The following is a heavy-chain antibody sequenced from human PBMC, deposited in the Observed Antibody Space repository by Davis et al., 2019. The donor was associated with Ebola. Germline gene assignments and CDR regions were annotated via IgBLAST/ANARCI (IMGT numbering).Heavy chain of an antibody. Sequence: ASVKVSCKVSGYTLTELSMHWVRQAPGKGLEWMGGFDPEDGETIYAQKFQGRVTITADESTSTAYMELSSLRSEDTAVYYCAARGYSYGLDYWGQGTLVTVSS. CDR1: GYTLTELS. D-gene: IGHD5-18*01. CDR3: AARGYSYGLDY. J-gene: IGHJ4*02. V-gene: IGHV1-24*01. CDR2: FDPEDGET.